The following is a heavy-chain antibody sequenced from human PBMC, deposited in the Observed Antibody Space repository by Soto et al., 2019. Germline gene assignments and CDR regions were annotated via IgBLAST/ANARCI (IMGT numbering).Heavy chain of an antibody. CDR2: INYDGYS. CDR3: ARHGFGPLHGLVDV. V-gene: IGHV4-59*08. CDR1: GGSITNYY. J-gene: IGHJ6*02. Sequence: QVQLQESGPGLVKPSETLSLTCTVSGGSITNYYCSWFRQPPGKGLEWIGYINYDGYSAYNLSLKRGVTLSMGASKTQFSLMLESVTATDTAVYYCARHGFGPLHGLVDVWGPGTTVIVSS. D-gene: IGHD3-10*01.